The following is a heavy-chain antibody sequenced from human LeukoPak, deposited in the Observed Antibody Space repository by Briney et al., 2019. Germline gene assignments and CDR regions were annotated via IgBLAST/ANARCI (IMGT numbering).Heavy chain of an antibody. V-gene: IGHV1-69*04. D-gene: IGHD6-13*01. CDR2: IIPILGIA. CDR1: GGTFSSYA. Sequence: SVKVSCKASGGTFSSYAISWVRQAPGQGLEWMGSIIPILGIANYAQKFQGRVTITADKSTSTAYMELSSLRSEGTAVYYCARSPPPRYSSISDYWGQGTLVTVSS. CDR3: ARSPPPRYSSISDY. J-gene: IGHJ4*02.